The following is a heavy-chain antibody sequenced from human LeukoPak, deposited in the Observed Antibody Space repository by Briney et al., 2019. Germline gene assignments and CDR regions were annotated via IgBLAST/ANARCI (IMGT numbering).Heavy chain of an antibody. D-gene: IGHD2-2*03. CDR3: ARVGGYCSSVSNCYGDY. Sequence: GGSLRLSCAASGFTFSIYSMNWVRQAPGKGLEWVSCLSSGGTNIYYADSVRGRFTISRDNAKNSLYLQMNSLRAEDTAVYYCARVGGYCSSVSNCYGDYWGQGTLVTVSS. J-gene: IGHJ4*02. V-gene: IGHV3-21*01. CDR2: LSSGGTNI. CDR1: GFTFSIYS.